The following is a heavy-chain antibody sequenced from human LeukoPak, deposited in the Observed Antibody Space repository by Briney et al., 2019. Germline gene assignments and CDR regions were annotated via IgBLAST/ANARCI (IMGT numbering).Heavy chain of an antibody. Sequence: GRSLRLSCAASGFTFSSYGMHWVRQAPGKGLEWVAVIWYDGSNKYYADSVRGRFTISRDNSKNTLYLQMNSLRAEDTAVYYCAKVPYGDNSYGMDVWGQGTTVSVSS. CDR2: IWYDGSNK. CDR1: GFTFSSYG. J-gene: IGHJ6*02. V-gene: IGHV3-33*06. CDR3: AKVPYGDNSYGMDV. D-gene: IGHD4-17*01.